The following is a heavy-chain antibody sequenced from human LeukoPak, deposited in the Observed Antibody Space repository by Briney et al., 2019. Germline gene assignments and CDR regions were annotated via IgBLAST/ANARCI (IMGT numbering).Heavy chain of an antibody. CDR1: GFTFDDYA. CDR2: IRHNSDDI. J-gene: IGHJ4*02. CDR3: ARDQYYYDSSGYYGEDY. V-gene: IGHV3-9*01. Sequence: GRSLRLSCVASGFTFDDYAMHWVRQAPGKGLEWVSGIRHNSDDIGYADSVKGRFTISRDNAKNSLYLQMNSLRAEDTALYYCARDQYYYDSSGYYGEDYWGQGTLVTVSS. D-gene: IGHD3-22*01.